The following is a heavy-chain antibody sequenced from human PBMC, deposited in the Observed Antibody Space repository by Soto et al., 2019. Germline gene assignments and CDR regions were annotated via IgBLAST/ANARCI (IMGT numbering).Heavy chain of an antibody. Sequence: SSETLSLTCAFSVVSISSSNWWRWVRQPPGKGLEWIGEIYHSGSTNYNPSLKSRVTISVDKSKNQFSLKLSSVTAADTAVYYCARDRGYSSSSDNYYYYGMDVWGQGTTVTVSS. CDR3: ARDRGYSSSSDNYYYYGMDV. V-gene: IGHV4-4*02. CDR2: IYHSGST. J-gene: IGHJ6*02. CDR1: VVSISSSNW. D-gene: IGHD6-6*01.